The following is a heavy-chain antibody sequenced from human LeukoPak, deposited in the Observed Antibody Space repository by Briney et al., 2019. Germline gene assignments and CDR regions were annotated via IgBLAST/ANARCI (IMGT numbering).Heavy chain of an antibody. CDR3: VRAWYRDAYNW. Sequence: GGSLRLSCAASGFPFSIYWMDWVRQAPGKGLVWVARINSDGSSTTYADPVKGRFIISRDNAKNTLSLQMNSLRVEDTAVYYFVRAWYRDAYNWWGQGTLFTVS. D-gene: IGHD5-24*01. CDR2: INSDGSST. CDR1: GFPFSIYW. V-gene: IGHV3-74*01. J-gene: IGHJ4*02.